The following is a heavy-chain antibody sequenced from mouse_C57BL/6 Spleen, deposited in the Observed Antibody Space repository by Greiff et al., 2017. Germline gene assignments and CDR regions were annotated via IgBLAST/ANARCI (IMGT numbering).Heavy chain of an antibody. D-gene: IGHD1-1*01. CDR2: INPGSGGT. CDR3: ERRDFYHGSSYADD. CDR1: GYAFTNYL. V-gene: IGHV1-54*01. Sequence: QVQLQQSGAELVRPGTSVKVSCKASGYAFTNYLIEWVKQRPGQGLEWIGVINPGSGGTNYNEKFKGKATLTADKSSSTAYRQLSSLTSEASAVYFCERRDFYHGSSYADDWGQGTTLTVSS. J-gene: IGHJ2*01.